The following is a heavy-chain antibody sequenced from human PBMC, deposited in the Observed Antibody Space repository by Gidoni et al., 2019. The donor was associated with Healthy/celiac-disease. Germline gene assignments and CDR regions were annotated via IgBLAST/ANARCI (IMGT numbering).Heavy chain of an antibody. Sequence: QVQLVQSGAEVTKPGSSVKVSCQASGGTFSSYAISWVRQAPGQGLEWMGRIIPILGIANYAQNFQGRVTITADKSTSTAYMELSSLRSEDTAVYYCARDPGAGGGYYFDYWGQGTLVTVSS. CDR2: IIPILGIA. V-gene: IGHV1-69*04. D-gene: IGHD6-25*01. J-gene: IGHJ4*02. CDR3: ARDPGAGGGYYFDY. CDR1: GGTFSSYA.